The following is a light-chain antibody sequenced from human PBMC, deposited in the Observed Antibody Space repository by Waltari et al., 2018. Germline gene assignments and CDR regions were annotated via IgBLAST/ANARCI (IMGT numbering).Light chain of an antibody. Sequence: QSALTQPPSASGSPGQSVTISCTGTSSDVGGYNYVSWYQQHPGKAPKLMIYEVSKRPPGVPHRFSGSKSGNTASLTVSGLQAEDEADYYCSSYAGSNNLVFGGGTKLTVL. CDR3: SSYAGSNNLV. CDR2: EVS. CDR1: SSDVGGYNY. V-gene: IGLV2-8*01. J-gene: IGLJ2*01.